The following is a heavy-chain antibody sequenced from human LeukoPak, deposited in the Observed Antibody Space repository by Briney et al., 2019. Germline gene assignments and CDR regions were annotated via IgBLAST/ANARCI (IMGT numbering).Heavy chain of an antibody. Sequence: ASVKVSCKVSGYTLTELSMHWVRQAPGKGLEWMGGFDPEDGETNYAQKFQGRVTMTEDTSTDTAYRGPSTLRAENTAVYYCATKEVRGGFGDYYYYGMAVWGQGTTVTVSS. CDR3: ATKEVRGGFGDYYYYGMAV. CDR2: FDPEDGET. J-gene: IGHJ6*02. V-gene: IGHV1-24*01. CDR1: GYTLTELS. D-gene: IGHD3-10*01.